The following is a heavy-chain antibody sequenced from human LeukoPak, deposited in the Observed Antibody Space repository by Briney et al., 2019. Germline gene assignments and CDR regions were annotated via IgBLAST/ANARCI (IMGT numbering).Heavy chain of an antibody. CDR2: IYYSGST. D-gene: IGHD1-26*01. Sequence: SETLSLTCTVSGGSISSYYWSWIRQPPGKGLEWIGYIYYSGSTNYNPSLKSRVTISVDTSKNQFSLKLSSVTAADTAVYYCARGRGGYPSVYWFDPWGQGTLVTVSS. CDR3: ARGRGGYPSVYWFDP. CDR1: GGSISSYY. V-gene: IGHV4-59*01. J-gene: IGHJ5*02.